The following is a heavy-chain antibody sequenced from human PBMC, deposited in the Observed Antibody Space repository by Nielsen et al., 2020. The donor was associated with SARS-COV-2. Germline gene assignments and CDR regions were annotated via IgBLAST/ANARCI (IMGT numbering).Heavy chain of an antibody. V-gene: IGHV3-23*01. J-gene: IGHJ3*02. D-gene: IGHD1-26*01. CDR1: GHFSWYS. CDR2: IGDDGTGI. Sequence: GESLKISCEVAGHFSWYSFNWVRQAPGKGLEWVSVIGDDGTGINYANSVKGRFTISRDNSKNTLYLQMNSLRAEDTALYYCARGELLERNECFDMWGQGTMVTVSS. CDR3: ARGELLERNECFDM.